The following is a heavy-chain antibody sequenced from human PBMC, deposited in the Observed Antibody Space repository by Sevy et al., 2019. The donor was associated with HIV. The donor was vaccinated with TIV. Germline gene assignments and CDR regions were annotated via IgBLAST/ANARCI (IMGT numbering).Heavy chain of an antibody. CDR1: VFTFSNYA. V-gene: IGHV3-23*01. J-gene: IGHJ6*02. D-gene: IGHD2-2*01. Sequence: GGSLRLSCAASVFTFSNYAMSWVRQAPGKGLEWVSSISRSGSSTDYADSVKGRFTISRDNSMNTLYLQMNSLRAEDTAVYYCAKVDVVVPVADYGLDVWGQGTTVTVSS. CDR3: AKVDVVVPVADYGLDV. CDR2: ISRSGSST.